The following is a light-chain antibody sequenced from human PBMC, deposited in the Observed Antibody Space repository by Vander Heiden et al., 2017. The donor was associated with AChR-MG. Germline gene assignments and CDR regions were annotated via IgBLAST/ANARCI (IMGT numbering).Light chain of an antibody. CDR3: AAWDDSLSDVV. V-gene: IGLV1-47*01. Sequence: QSVLTQPPSASGTPRQRVTISCSGSSSNIGSNYVYWYQQLPGTAPKLLIYRNNQRPSGVPDRFSGSKSGTSASLAISGLRSEDEADYYCAAWDDSLSDVVFGGGTKLTVL. CDR1: SSNIGSNY. CDR2: RNN. J-gene: IGLJ2*01.